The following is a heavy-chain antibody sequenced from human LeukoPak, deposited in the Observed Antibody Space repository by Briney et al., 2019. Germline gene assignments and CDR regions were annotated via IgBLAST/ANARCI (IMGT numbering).Heavy chain of an antibody. Sequence: PGGSLRLSCAASGFTFSTYNMNWVRQAPGKGLEWVSSISSSGSYEYYADSVKGRFTISRDNAKNSLYLQMNSLRDEDTAVYYCARGGYGANDDAFDIWGQGTMVTVSS. D-gene: IGHD4-23*01. J-gene: IGHJ3*02. CDR1: GFTFSTYN. CDR2: ISSSGSYE. V-gene: IGHV3-21*01. CDR3: ARGGYGANDDAFDI.